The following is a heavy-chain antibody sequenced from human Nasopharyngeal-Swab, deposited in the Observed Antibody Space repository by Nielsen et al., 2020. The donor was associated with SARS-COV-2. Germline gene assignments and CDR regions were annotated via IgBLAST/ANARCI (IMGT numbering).Heavy chain of an antibody. D-gene: IGHD6-19*01. CDR3: ARGGYSSGWVVY. Sequence: SETLSLTCTVSGYSISSGYYWGWIRQPPGKGLEWIGSIYHSGSTYYNPSLKSRVTISVDTSKNQFSLKLSSVTAVDTAVYYCARGGYSSGWVVYWGQGTLVTVSS. CDR1: GYSISSGYY. J-gene: IGHJ4*02. V-gene: IGHV4-38-2*02. CDR2: IYHSGST.